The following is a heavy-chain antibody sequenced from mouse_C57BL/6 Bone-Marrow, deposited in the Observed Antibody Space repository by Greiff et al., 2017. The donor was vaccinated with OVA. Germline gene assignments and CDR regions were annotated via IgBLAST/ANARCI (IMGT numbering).Heavy chain of an antibody. CDR1: GFTFSSYA. Sequence: DVHLVESGGGLVKPGGSLKLSCAASGFTFSSYAMSWVRQTPEKRLEWVATISDGGSYTYYPDNVKGRFTISRDNTKNNLYLQMSHLKSEDTAMYYCAGDSDYDCDNWYFEVWGTGTTVTVSS. D-gene: IGHD2-4*01. CDR3: AGDSDYDCDNWYFEV. CDR2: ISDGGSYT. V-gene: IGHV5-4*01. J-gene: IGHJ1*03.